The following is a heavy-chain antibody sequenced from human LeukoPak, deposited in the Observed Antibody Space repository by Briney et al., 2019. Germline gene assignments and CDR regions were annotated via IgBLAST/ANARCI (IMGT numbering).Heavy chain of an antibody. Sequence: GGSLRLSCAASGFTFSSYGMHWVRQAPGKGLEWGAAISGSGGSTYYADSVKGRFTISRDNSKNTLYLQMNSLRAEDTAVYYCAKDLRVLMVYAILDYWGQGTLVTVSS. CDR2: ISGSGGST. CDR1: GFTFSSYG. J-gene: IGHJ4*02. D-gene: IGHD2-8*01. V-gene: IGHV3-23*01. CDR3: AKDLRVLMVYAILDY.